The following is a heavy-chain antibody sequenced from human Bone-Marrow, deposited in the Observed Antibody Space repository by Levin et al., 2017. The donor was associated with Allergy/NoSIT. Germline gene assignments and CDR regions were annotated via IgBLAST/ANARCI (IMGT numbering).Heavy chain of an antibody. CDR3: ARDTQIAMGRGVILSWCHFDY. J-gene: IGHJ4*02. CDR2: INPSGGST. D-gene: IGHD3-10*01. CDR1: GYTFTSYY. V-gene: IGHV1-46*01. Sequence: ASVKVSCKASGYTFTSYYMHWVRQAPGQGLEWMGIINPSGGSTSYAQKFQGRVTMTRDTSTSTVYMELSSLRSEDTAVYYCARDTQIAMGRGVILSWCHFDYWGQGTLVTVSS.